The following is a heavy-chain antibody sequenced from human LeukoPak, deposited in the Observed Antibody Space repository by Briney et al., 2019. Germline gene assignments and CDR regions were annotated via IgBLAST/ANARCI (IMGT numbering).Heavy chain of an antibody. CDR3: AGGSGSYSMYYFDY. Sequence: GSSVKVSCKASGGTFSSYAISWVRQAPGQGLEWMGRIIPIFGIANYAQKFQGRVTITADKSTSTAYMELSSLRSEDTAVYYCAGGSGSYSMYYFDYWGQGTLVTVST. CDR2: IIPIFGIA. CDR1: GGTFSSYA. V-gene: IGHV1-69*04. J-gene: IGHJ4*02. D-gene: IGHD3-10*01.